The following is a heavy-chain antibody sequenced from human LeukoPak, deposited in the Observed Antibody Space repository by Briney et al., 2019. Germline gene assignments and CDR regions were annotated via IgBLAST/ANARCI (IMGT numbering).Heavy chain of an antibody. J-gene: IGHJ6*02. CDR2: TYYRSKWYN. V-gene: IGHV6-1*01. Sequence: LQTLSLTCAISGDSVSSNSATWNWIRQSPSRGLEWLGRTYYRSKWYNDYAVSMKSRITINPDTSKNQFPLQLNSVTPEDTAVYYCARRKAATFGMDVWGQGTTVTVSS. D-gene: IGHD6-13*01. CDR1: GDSVSSNSAT. CDR3: ARRKAATFGMDV.